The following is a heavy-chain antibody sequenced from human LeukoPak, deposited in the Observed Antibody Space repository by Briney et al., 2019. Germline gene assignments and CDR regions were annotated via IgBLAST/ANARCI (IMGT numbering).Heavy chain of an antibody. V-gene: IGHV4-34*01. J-gene: IGHJ4*02. CDR3: ARSPGVDFDY. Sequence: SETLSLTCAVYGGSFSGYYWSWIRQPPGKGLEWIGEINHSGSTNNNPSLTRRVTISVDTSKNQFSLKVTSVTAADTAVYYCARSPGVDFDYWGQGTLVTVSS. CDR1: GGSFSGYY. CDR2: INHSGST. D-gene: IGHD3-10*01.